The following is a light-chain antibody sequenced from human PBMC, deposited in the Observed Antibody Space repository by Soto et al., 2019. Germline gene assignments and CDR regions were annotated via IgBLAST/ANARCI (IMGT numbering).Light chain of an antibody. CDR1: QSVTVNS. CDR2: GAS. Sequence: EILLTQSPSTLSLSPGEGVTLSCRASQSVTVNSLAWYQQTPGQAPRLLIYGASDRATGIPARFSGSGSGTDFTLIISRLEPEDFAVYYCQQYGSSPWTFGHGTKVDIK. CDR3: QQYGSSPWT. J-gene: IGKJ1*01. V-gene: IGKV3-20*01.